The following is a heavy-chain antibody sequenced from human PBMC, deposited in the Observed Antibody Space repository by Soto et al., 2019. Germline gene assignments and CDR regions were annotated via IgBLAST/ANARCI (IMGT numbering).Heavy chain of an antibody. CDR2: IYHSGST. D-gene: IGHD3-22*01. J-gene: IGHJ6*02. CDR3: ARDRVWGYYDSSGMDV. CDR1: GGSISSSNW. V-gene: IGHV4-4*02. Sequence: NPSETLSLTCAVSGGSISSSNWWSWVRQPPGKGLEWIGEIYHSGSTNYNPSLKSRVTISVDKSKNQFSLKLSSVTAADTAVYYCARDRVWGYYDSSGMDVWGQGTTVTVSS.